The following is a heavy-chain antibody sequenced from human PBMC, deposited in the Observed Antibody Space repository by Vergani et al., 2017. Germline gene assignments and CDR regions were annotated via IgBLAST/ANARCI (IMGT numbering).Heavy chain of an antibody. Sequence: QVQLVESGGGVVQPGRSLRLSCAASGFTFSSYGMHWVRQAPGKGLEWVAVISYDGSNKYYADSVKGRFTVSRDNSKNTLYLQMNSLRAGDTAVYYCAEDRKTVTVVQEVTSAIGYWGQGTLVTVSS. V-gene: IGHV3-30*18. J-gene: IGHJ4*02. CDR3: AEDRKTVTVVQEVTSAIGY. D-gene: IGHD3-10*01. CDR2: ISYDGSNK. CDR1: GFTFSSYG.